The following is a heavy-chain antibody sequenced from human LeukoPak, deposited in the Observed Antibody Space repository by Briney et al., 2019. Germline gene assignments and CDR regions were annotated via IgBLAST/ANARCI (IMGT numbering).Heavy chain of an antibody. J-gene: IGHJ4*02. Sequence: GRSLRLSCAASGFTFSSYGMHWVRQAPGKGLEWVAVISYDGSNKYYADSVKGRFTISRDNSKNTLYLQMNSLRAEDTAVYYCAKAVDPTDWGQGTLVTVSS. CDR1: GFTFSSYG. V-gene: IGHV3-30*18. CDR2: ISYDGSNK. CDR3: AKAVDPTD.